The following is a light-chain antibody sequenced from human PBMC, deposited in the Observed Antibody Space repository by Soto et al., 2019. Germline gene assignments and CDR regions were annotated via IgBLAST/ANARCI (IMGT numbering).Light chain of an antibody. CDR3: QQRSNWPLT. CDR1: QSISSY. J-gene: IGKJ2*01. Sequence: EIVLTQSPATLSLSPGERATLSCRASQSISSYLAWYQHKPGQAPRLLIYDASNRATGIPVRFSGSGSGTDFTLTSTSLVPEDFAVYYCQQRSNWPLTFGQGTKLEIK. V-gene: IGKV3-11*01. CDR2: DAS.